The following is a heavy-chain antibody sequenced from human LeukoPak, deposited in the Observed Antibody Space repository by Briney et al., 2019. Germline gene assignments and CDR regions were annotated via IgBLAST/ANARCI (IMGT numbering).Heavy chain of an antibody. V-gene: IGHV4-34*01. CDR3: ARCLYWFDP. D-gene: IGHD5/OR15-5a*01. J-gene: IGHJ5*02. CDR2: INHSGST. CDR1: GGSFSGYY. Sequence: SETLSLTCAVYGGSFSGYYWSWIRQPPGKGLEWIGEINHSGSTNYNPSLKIRITISVDTSKNQFSLRLSSVTAADTAVYYCARCLYWFDPWGQGTLVTVSS.